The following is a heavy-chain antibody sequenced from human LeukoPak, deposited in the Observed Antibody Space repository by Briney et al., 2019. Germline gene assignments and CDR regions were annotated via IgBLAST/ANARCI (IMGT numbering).Heavy chain of an antibody. D-gene: IGHD6-13*01. V-gene: IGHV3-23*01. Sequence: GGSLRLSCAASGFTFSSYAMSWVRQAPGKGLEWVSAISGSGGSTYYADSVKGRFTISRDNSKNTLYLQMNSLRAEDTAVYYCAKDAEQQLEGYYYYMDVWGKGTTVTVSS. J-gene: IGHJ6*03. CDR2: ISGSGGST. CDR3: AKDAEQQLEGYYYYMDV. CDR1: GFTFSSYA.